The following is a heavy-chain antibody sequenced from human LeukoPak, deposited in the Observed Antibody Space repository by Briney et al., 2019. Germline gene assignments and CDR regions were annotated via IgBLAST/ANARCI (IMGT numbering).Heavy chain of an antibody. J-gene: IGHJ4*02. Sequence: SETLSLTCAVSGGSISSSNWWSWVRQPPGKGLEWIGEIYHSGSTNYNPSLKSRVTISVDKSKNQFPLKLSSVTAADTAVYYCARDRGSSWTVDYWGQGTLVTVSS. V-gene: IGHV4-4*02. CDR2: IYHSGST. CDR1: GGSISSSNW. D-gene: IGHD6-13*01. CDR3: ARDRGSSWTVDY.